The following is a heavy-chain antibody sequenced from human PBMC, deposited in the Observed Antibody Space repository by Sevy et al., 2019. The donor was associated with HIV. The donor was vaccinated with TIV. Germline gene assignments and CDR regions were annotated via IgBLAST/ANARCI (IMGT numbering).Heavy chain of an antibody. D-gene: IGHD4-17*01. Sequence: GGSLRLSCTASGFTFSSYEMNWVRQAPGKGLEWVSYISNSGSTIHYSDSVKGRFTISRDNAKSSLYLQMNSLRAEDTAVYYCARDLPPSATTVPHFDYWGRGTLVTVSS. V-gene: IGHV3-48*03. CDR1: GFTFSSYE. J-gene: IGHJ4*02. CDR2: ISNSGSTI. CDR3: ARDLPPSATTVPHFDY.